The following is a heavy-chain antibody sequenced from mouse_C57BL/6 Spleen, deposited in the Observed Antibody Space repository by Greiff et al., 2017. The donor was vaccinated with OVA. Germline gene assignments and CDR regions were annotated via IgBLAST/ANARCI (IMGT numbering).Heavy chain of an antibody. CDR3: ARDYDLAWFAY. J-gene: IGHJ3*01. Sequence: EVQLQESGPGLVKPSQSLSLTCSVTGYSITSGYYWNWIRQFPGNKLEWMGYISYDGSNNYNPSLKNRISITRDTSKNQFFLKLNSVTTEDTATYYCARDYDLAWFAYWGQGTLVTVSA. D-gene: IGHD2-12*01. CDR1: GYSITSGYY. CDR2: ISYDGSN. V-gene: IGHV3-6*01.